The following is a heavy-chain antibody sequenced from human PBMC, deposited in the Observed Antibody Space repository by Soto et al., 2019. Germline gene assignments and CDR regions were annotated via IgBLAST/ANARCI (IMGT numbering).Heavy chain of an antibody. D-gene: IGHD3-16*01. V-gene: IGHV4-30-4*01. CDR2: IYYSGNT. Sequence: SETLSLTCTVSGGSTSIDNYWSCMRQPPGKGLEWIGHIYYSGNTDYNPSLKSRLAISIDTSKNQFSLKLSSVTAADTAVYFCAREGGESSDGLYYFDSWGQGSLVTVSS. J-gene: IGHJ4*02. CDR3: AREGGESSDGLYYFDS. CDR1: GGSTSIDNY.